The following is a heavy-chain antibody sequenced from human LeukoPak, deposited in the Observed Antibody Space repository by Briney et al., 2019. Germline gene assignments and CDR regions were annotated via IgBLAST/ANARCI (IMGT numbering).Heavy chain of an antibody. J-gene: IGHJ4*02. CDR2: ISGSGGRT. V-gene: IGHV3-23*01. Sequence: GGSLRLSCAASGFSFSAYAMSWVRQAPGKGLEWVSGISGSGGRTYYADSVKGRFTISRDNSKNTLYLQMNSLRAEDTAVYYCAKVLRGYSGYDYNYFDYWGQGTLVTVSS. CDR3: AKVLRGYSGYDYNYFDY. CDR1: GFSFSAYA. D-gene: IGHD5-12*01.